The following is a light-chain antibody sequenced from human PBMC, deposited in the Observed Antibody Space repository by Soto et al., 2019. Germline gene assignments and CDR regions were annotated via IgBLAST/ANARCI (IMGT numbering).Light chain of an antibody. J-gene: IGKJ5*01. CDR2: KAS. CDR1: QNINSW. V-gene: IGKV1-5*03. CDR3: QQRRSWPPTIT. Sequence: DIQVTQSPTTRFSSLVDIVTITCRASQNINSWLAWYQQKPGKAPNLLIYKASSLENGVPSRFSGSGSGTEFTLTISSLEPEDFAVYYCQQRRSWPPTITFGQGTRLEIK.